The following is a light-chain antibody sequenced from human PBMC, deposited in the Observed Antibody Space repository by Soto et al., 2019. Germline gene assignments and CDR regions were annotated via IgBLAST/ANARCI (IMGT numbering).Light chain of an antibody. CDR1: SRDVGGYNY. Sequence: QSVLTQPASVSGSPGQSITISCTGTSRDVGGYNYVSWYQQHPGKAPKVMIYEVNNRPSGVSDRFSGSKSGNTASLTISGLQAEDEAVYFCSSSTGSSTLGGMFGGGTQLTVL. V-gene: IGLV2-14*01. CDR2: EVN. CDR3: SSSTGSSTLGGM. J-gene: IGLJ3*02.